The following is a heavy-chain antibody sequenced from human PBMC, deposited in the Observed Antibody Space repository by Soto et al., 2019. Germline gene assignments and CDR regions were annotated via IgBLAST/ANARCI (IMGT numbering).Heavy chain of an antibody. CDR3: ARVRVSRIRGTDAFDI. D-gene: IGHD2-15*01. Sequence: GGSLRLSCAASGFTFSSYAMNWVRQAPGKGLEWVAVISYDGSNKYYADSVKGRFTISRDNSKNTLYLQMNSLRAEDTAVYYCARVRVSRIRGTDAFDIWGQGTMVTVSS. CDR1: GFTFSSYA. CDR2: ISYDGSNK. V-gene: IGHV3-30-3*01. J-gene: IGHJ3*02.